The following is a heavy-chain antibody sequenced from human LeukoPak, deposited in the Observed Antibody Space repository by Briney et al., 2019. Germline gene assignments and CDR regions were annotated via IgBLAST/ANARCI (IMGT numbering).Heavy chain of an antibody. J-gene: IGHJ5*02. V-gene: IGHV1-2*06. D-gene: IGHD2-8*01. CDR3: ARDFPTYCSNGLCLDRNWFDP. CDR2: INPNSGGT. Sequence: ASVKVSCKASGYTFTGYYMHWVRQAPGQGLEWMGRINPNSGGTNYAQKFQGRVTMTRDTSISTAYMELSRLTSDDTAVYYCARDFPTYCSNGLCLDRNWFDPWGQGTLVTVSS. CDR1: GYTFTGYY.